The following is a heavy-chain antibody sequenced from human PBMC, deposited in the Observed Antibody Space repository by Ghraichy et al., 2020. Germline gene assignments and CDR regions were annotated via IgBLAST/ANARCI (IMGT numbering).Heavy chain of an antibody. CDR1: GFTFNSYW. V-gene: IGHV3-74*01. CDR3: ASLTYGDSDY. J-gene: IGHJ4*02. Sequence: GGSLRLSCAASGFTFNSYWMHWVRQAPGKGLVWVSRIYSDGSGTSYADSVKGRFTISRANAKNTLYLQMTSLRAEATAVYYCASLTYGDSDYWGKGTLVTVPS. D-gene: IGHD4-17*01. CDR2: IYSDGSGT.